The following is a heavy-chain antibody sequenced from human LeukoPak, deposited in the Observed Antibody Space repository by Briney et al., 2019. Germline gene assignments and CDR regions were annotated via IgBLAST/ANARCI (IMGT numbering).Heavy chain of an antibody. J-gene: IGHJ3*02. D-gene: IGHD2-2*01. CDR3: AKPRTMPFDAFDI. Sequence: GRSLRPSCAASGFTFSSYGMHWVRQAPGKGLEWVAVISYDGSNKYYADSVKGRFTISRDNSKNTLYLQMNSLRAEDTAVYYCAKPRTMPFDAFDIWGQGTMVTVSS. V-gene: IGHV3-30*18. CDR1: GFTFSSYG. CDR2: ISYDGSNK.